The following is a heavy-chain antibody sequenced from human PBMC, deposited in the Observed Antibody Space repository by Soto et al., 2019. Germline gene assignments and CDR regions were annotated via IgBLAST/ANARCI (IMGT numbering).Heavy chain of an antibody. Sequence: VQLVESGGGVVQPGRSLRLLCEASGFTFGRYGMHWVRQAPGMGLEWVAVISWDGLAQYYGDSVRGRFTISRDNSQSTLYLQMNSLRTEDTAIYYCAKETIQVGGPNSFDYWGQGVLVTVSS. CDR2: ISWDGLAQ. J-gene: IGHJ4*02. CDR3: AKETIQVGGPNSFDY. CDR1: GFTFGRYG. V-gene: IGHV3-30*18. D-gene: IGHD1-1*01.